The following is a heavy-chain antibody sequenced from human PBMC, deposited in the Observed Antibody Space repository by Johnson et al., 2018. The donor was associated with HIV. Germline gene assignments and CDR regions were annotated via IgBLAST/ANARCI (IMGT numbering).Heavy chain of an antibody. Sequence: VQLVESGGGVVQPGGSLRLSCAASGFTFSYYGMHWVRQVPVKGLEWVAFIRYDGDNQYYGDSVKGRFTISRDNSKNTLYLQMNGLRPEDTAVYYCAKDEAQTLASAGRDAFDFWGQGTAVTV. J-gene: IGHJ3*01. D-gene: IGHD6-13*01. V-gene: IGHV3-30*02. CDR3: AKDEAQTLASAGRDAFDF. CDR1: GFTFSYYG. CDR2: IRYDGDNQ.